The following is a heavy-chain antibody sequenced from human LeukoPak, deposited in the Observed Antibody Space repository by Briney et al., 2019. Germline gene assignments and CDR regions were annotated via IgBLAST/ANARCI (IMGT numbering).Heavy chain of an antibody. D-gene: IGHD3-10*01. V-gene: IGHV3-48*01. Sequence: GGSLRLSCAASGFTFSNYNMNWVRQAPGKGLEWVSYISSSSSTIYYADFVKGRFTISRDDAKNLLYLRMNSLRAEDTAVYYCARAERLDTMVRGVYYYFYYMDVWGKGATVTVSS. CDR1: GFTFSNYN. J-gene: IGHJ6*03. CDR2: ISSSSSTI. CDR3: ARAERLDTMVRGVYYYFYYMDV.